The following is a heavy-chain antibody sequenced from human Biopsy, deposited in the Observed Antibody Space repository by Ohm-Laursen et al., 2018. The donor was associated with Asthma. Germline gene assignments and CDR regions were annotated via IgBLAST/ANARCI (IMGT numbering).Heavy chain of an antibody. J-gene: IGHJ3*02. CDR3: AKGMDTFDI. Sequence: SLGLSCSASGFRFNSYAVSWVRQAPGKGPERVSTISASGNSTYYGDSVKGRFTISRDNSKNTLFLHMNSLRADDTAVYYCAKGMDTFDIWGQGTLVTVSS. CDR1: GFRFNSYA. V-gene: IGHV3-23*01. D-gene: IGHD5-18*01. CDR2: ISASGNST.